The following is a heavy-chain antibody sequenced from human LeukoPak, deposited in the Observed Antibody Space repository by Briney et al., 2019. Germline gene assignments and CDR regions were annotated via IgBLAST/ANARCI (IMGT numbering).Heavy chain of an antibody. V-gene: IGHV4-34*01. CDR2: VNQSGRT. D-gene: IGHD3-10*01. CDR1: GGSFSCYF. Sequence: PSETLSLTCAVDGGSFSCYFWSWIRQVPGKGLEWIGEVNQSGRTNYNPSLKSRVTISVDTSKNQISLKLSFVTATDTAMYFCARGWFGFCYNNYGDDNAFDIWGHGTMVTVSS. CDR3: ARGWFGFCYNNYGDDNAFDI. J-gene: IGHJ3*02.